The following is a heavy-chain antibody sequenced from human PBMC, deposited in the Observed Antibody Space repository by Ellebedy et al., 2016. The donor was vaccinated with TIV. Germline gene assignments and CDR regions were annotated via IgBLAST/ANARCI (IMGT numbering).Heavy chain of an antibody. CDR1: GYNFHAFG. V-gene: IGHV1-18*01. CDR2: IYTYNNNT. J-gene: IGHJ4*02. Sequence: ASVKVSCXTSGYNFHAFGISWVRQAPGLGLEWMGWIYTYNNNTYFGQKFQNRVTLTTDTSTSTVYMELRGLTSDDTAIYFCARDAAGSVAVPPTPNYWGQGTLITVSS. D-gene: IGHD4-23*01. CDR3: ARDAAGSVAVPPTPNY.